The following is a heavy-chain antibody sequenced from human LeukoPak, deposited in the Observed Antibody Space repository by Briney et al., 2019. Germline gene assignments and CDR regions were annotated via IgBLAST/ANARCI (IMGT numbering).Heavy chain of an antibody. CDR1: GFTFSSYA. Sequence: GRSLRLSCAASGFTFSSYAMHWVRQAPGKGLEWVAVISYDGSNKYYADSVKGRFTISRDNSKNTLYLQMNSLRAEDTAVYYCARGSITIFGVVITIPSDAFDIWGQGTMVTVSS. V-gene: IGHV3-30-3*01. J-gene: IGHJ3*02. CDR2: ISYDGSNK. CDR3: ARGSITIFGVVITIPSDAFDI. D-gene: IGHD3-3*01.